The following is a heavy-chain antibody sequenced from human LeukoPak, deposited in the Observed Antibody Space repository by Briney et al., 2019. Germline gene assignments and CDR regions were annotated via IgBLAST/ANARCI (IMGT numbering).Heavy chain of an antibody. CDR2: IYSGGST. D-gene: IGHD3-10*01. CDR3: ARDSGEGFGELSQ. V-gene: IGHV3-53*04. Sequence: GGSLRLSCAASGFTVSSNYMSWVRQAPGGGLEWVSVIYSGGSTYYAHSVKGRFTISSHNSKNTLYLQMSSLRAEDTAVYYCARDSGEGFGELSQWGQGTLVTVSS. CDR1: GFTVSSNY. J-gene: IGHJ4*02.